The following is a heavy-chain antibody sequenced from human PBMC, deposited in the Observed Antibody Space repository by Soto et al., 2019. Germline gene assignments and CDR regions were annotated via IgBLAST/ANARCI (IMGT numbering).Heavy chain of an antibody. D-gene: IGHD1-1*01. CDR2: IVPIFGTA. J-gene: IGHJ4*02. V-gene: IGHV1-69*12. Sequence: QVQLVQSGAEVKKPGSSMKVSCKASGGTFSTYALNWVRQAPGQGLEWMGGIVPIFGTANYTQKFQGRVTITADASTSTAYMALSSLRSDDPAVYYCARATGTPYYFDDWGQGTLVTVSS. CDR1: GGTFSTYA. CDR3: ARATGTPYYFDD.